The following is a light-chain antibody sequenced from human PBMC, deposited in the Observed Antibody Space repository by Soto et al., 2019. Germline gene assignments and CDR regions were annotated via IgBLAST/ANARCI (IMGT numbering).Light chain of an antibody. CDR1: SSDVGYYNH. V-gene: IGLV2-14*03. Sequence: QSVLTQPAAVSGSTGQSITISCTGTSSDVGYYNHVSWYQQHPVKAPKLMIYDVTNRPSGVSDRFSGSKSGNTASLTISGLQAEDEADYYCSSYTSSSTPYVFGTGTKVTVL. CDR2: DVT. J-gene: IGLJ1*01. CDR3: SSYTSSSTPYV.